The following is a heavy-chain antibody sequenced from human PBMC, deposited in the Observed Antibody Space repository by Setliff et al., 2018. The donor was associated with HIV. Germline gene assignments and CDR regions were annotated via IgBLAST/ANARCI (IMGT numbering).Heavy chain of an antibody. V-gene: IGHV1-18*01. Sequence: ASVKVSCKPSGYTFTTYGLSWVRQAPGQGLEWMGWISTYSDEASYAQNLYDRVTMTTDTSTSTAYMELRSLRFDDTAVYYCARDVEHMMDVWGQGTTVTVS. CDR1: GYTFTTYG. CDR3: ARDVEHMMDV. CDR2: ISTYSDEA. J-gene: IGHJ6*02.